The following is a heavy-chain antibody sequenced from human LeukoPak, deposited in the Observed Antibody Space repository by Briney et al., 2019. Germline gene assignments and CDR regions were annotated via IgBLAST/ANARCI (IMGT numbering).Heavy chain of an antibody. Sequence: PGRSLRLSCAASGFTFSSYGMHWVRQAPGKGLEGVAVISYDGSNKYYADSVKGRFTISRDNSKNTLYLQMNSLRAEDTAVYYCAKDRPLNWSYDIQYYFDYWGQGTLVTVSS. CDR1: GFTFSSYG. V-gene: IGHV3-30*18. D-gene: IGHD1-7*01. CDR2: ISYDGSNK. J-gene: IGHJ4*02. CDR3: AKDRPLNWSYDIQYYFDY.